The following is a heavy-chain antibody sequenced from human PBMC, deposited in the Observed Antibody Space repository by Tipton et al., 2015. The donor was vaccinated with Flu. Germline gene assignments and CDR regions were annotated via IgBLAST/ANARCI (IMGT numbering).Heavy chain of an antibody. Sequence: LRLSCTVSGGSISSFYWSRIRQPPGKGLEWIGYIYSSARTNYNSSLESRVTISVDTSKNQFSLNLSSVTAADTAVYYCARDTFRYCSGASCLSDYYYYGMDVWGQGTTVTVSS. D-gene: IGHD2-15*01. V-gene: IGHV4-59*01. CDR1: GGSISSFY. J-gene: IGHJ6*02. CDR2: IYSSART. CDR3: ARDTFRYCSGASCLSDYYYYGMDV.